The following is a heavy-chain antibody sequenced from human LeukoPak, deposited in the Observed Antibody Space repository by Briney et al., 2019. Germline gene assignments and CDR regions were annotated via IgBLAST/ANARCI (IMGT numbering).Heavy chain of an antibody. J-gene: IGHJ6*02. V-gene: IGHV4-39*07. CDR2: IYYSGST. Sequence: SETLSLTCTVSGGSISSSSYYWGWIRQPPGKGLEWIGSIYYSGSTYYNPSLKSRVTISVDTSKNQFSLKLSSVTAADTAVYYCARDLGEGLGCSGGRCYSDYYYGMDVWGQGTTVTVSS. CDR1: GGSISSSSYY. CDR3: ARDLGEGLGCSGGRCYSDYYYGMDV. D-gene: IGHD2-15*01.